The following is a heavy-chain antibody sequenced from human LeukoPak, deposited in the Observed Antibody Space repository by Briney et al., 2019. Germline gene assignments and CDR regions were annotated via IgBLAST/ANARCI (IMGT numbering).Heavy chain of an antibody. Sequence: PSETLSLTCAVYGGSFSVYYCSWIRQPPGKGLEWIGEINHSGSTNYNPSLKSRVTISVDTSKNQFSLKLSSVTAADTAVYYCASLGTGTTYYWGQGTLVTVSS. CDR2: INHSGST. J-gene: IGHJ4*02. CDR3: ASLGTGTTYY. CDR1: GGSFSVYY. D-gene: IGHD1-7*01. V-gene: IGHV4-34*01.